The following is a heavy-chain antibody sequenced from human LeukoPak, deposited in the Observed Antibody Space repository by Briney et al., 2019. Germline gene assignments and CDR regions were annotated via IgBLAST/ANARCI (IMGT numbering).Heavy chain of an antibody. J-gene: IGHJ4*02. D-gene: IGHD5-24*01. CDR1: GFTFSSYE. CDR3: AKDRKGVGTGFNKGFDY. Sequence: GGSLRLSCAASGFTFSSYEMNWVRQAPGKGLEWVSYISSSGSTIYYADSVKGRFTISRDNSKNTLYLQMNSLRAEDTAVYYCAKDRKGVGTGFNKGFDYWGQGTLVTVSS. CDR2: ISSSGSTI. V-gene: IGHV3-48*03.